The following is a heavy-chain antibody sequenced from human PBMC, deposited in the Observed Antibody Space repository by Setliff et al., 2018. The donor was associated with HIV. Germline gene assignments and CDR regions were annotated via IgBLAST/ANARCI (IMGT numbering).Heavy chain of an antibody. CDR3: ARGGYDYVWGSYRYPYYYYYMDV. CDR1: GGSISFYY. Sequence: SETLSLTCSISGGSISFYYWNWLRQTPGKGLEWIAYTFDNGNTHYNPSLESRVTLSLDTSRNLFSLRLASVTAADTAVYYCARGGYDYVWGSYRYPYYYYYMDVWGKGTTVTVSS. D-gene: IGHD3-16*02. CDR2: TFDNGNT. J-gene: IGHJ6*03. V-gene: IGHV4-59*01.